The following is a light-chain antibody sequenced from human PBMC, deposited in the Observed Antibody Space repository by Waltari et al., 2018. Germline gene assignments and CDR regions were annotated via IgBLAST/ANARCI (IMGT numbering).Light chain of an antibody. Sequence: IVVTQSPAALSLSPGERATLSCRARQTLSTYLAWYQQKPGQAPRLLIYDASKRAPAIPVRFSGSGYGTDFTLTINSLEPEDFAVYYCQQRFTWPPFTFGGGTKIEIK. CDR2: DAS. V-gene: IGKV3-11*01. CDR1: QTLSTY. J-gene: IGKJ4*01. CDR3: QQRFTWPPFT.